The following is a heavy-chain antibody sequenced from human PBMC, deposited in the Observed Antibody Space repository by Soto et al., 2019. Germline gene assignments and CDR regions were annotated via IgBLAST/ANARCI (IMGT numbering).Heavy chain of an antibody. CDR2: ISAYNGNI. J-gene: IGHJ6*02. CDR3: ASSYWGGNCYSKLPLDYYYYGMDV. CDR1: GYTFTNYG. Sequence: QVQLVQSGAEVKKPGASVKVSCKASGYTFTNYGISWVRQAPGQGLEWMGCISAYNGNINYAQKPQRRVTMTTDTSTSTAYMELRSLRSDDTAMYYCASSYWGGNCYSKLPLDYYYYGMDVWGQGTTVTVSS. D-gene: IGHD2-21*02. V-gene: IGHV1-18*01.